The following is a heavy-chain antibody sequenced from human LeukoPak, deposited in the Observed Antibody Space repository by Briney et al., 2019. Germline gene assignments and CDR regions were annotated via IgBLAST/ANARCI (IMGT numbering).Heavy chain of an antibody. D-gene: IGHD2-15*01. Sequence: GGSLRLSCAASGFTVSSNYMSWVRQAPGKGLEWVSVIYSGGSTYYADSVRGRFTISRDNSRNTLYLQMSSLRAEDTAVYFCSRDLLVLAGPGDSYNYGMDVWGQGTTVTVSS. J-gene: IGHJ6*02. CDR2: IYSGGST. CDR3: SRDLLVLAGPGDSYNYGMDV. CDR1: GFTVSSNY. V-gene: IGHV3-53*01.